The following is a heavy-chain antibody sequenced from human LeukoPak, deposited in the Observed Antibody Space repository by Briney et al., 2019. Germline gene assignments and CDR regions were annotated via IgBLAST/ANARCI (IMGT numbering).Heavy chain of an antibody. CDR3: ARAYQEGGYYSLGAFDI. V-gene: IGHV4-59*11. J-gene: IGHJ3*02. D-gene: IGHD3-22*01. CDR1: GFSTSSHY. Sequence: PSETLSLTCTGSGFSTSSHYWSWLPQPPGKGLEWIGYIYDSGSTNYNPSLKSRVTISVDTSKNQFSLKLSSVTAADTAVYYCARAYQEGGYYSLGAFDIGGQGTMVTVSS. CDR2: IYDSGST.